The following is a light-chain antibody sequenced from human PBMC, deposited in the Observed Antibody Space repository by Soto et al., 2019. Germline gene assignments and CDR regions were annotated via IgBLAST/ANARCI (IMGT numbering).Light chain of an antibody. CDR3: ATWDDSLSAAA. CDR2: DNN. J-gene: IGLJ1*01. Sequence: QSVLTQPPSMSATPGQKVTISCSGTSSNIGNNYVYWYQLLPGTAPKLLIYDNNNRPSGIADRFSGSNSGTSATLGITGLQTGDEADYYCATWDDSLSAAAFGPGTKLTVL. V-gene: IGLV1-51*01. CDR1: SSNIGNNY.